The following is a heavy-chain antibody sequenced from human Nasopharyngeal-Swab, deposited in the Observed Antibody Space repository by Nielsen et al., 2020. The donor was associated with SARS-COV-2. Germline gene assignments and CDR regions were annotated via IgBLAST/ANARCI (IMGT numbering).Heavy chain of an antibody. D-gene: IGHD1-1*01. J-gene: IGHJ5*01. V-gene: IGHV4-59*08. Sequence: SETLSLTCTVSGGSISSYYWSWIRQPPGKGLEWIGYIYYSGSTSYNPSLKSRVTISVDTSKNQFSLKLSSVTAADTAVYYCARGQLWFDFWGQGTLVTVSS. CDR1: GGSISSYY. CDR2: IYYSGST. CDR3: ARGQLWFDF.